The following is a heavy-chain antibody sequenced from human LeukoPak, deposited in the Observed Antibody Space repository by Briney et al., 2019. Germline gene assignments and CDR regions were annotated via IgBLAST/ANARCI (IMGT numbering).Heavy chain of an antibody. J-gene: IGHJ4*02. Sequence: ASVKVSCKAAGYTFAAYNIHWVRQAPGQGLEWMGWINPNSGGTNYAQNFRGRVTMTSDTYIYTAYMELSSLKSGDTAIYYCARDRHDIGGRAGTGLDQWGQGTLVTVSS. CDR3: ARDRHDIGGRAGTGLDQ. D-gene: IGHD6-19*01. CDR2: INPNSGGT. CDR1: GYTFAAYN. V-gene: IGHV1-2*02.